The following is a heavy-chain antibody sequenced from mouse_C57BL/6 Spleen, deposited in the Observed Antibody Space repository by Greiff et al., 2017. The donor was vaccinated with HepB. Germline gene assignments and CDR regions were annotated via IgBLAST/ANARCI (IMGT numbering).Heavy chain of an antibody. J-gene: IGHJ4*01. CDR2: ISSGSSTI. Sequence: EVQLVESGGGLVKPGGSLKLSCAASGFTFSDYGMHWVRQAPEKGLEWVAYISSGSSTIYYAATVKGRFTISRDNAKNTLFLQMTSLRSEDTAMYYCARAGLYYAMDYGGQGTSVTFST. V-gene: IGHV5-17*01. CDR3: ARAGLYYAMDY. CDR1: GFTFSDYG.